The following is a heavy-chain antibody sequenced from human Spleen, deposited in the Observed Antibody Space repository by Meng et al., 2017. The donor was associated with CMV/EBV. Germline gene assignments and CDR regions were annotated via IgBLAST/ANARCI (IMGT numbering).Heavy chain of an antibody. CDR1: GFTFSSYG. CDR3: SRYCRSISCHAGSFDY. Sequence: GGSLRLSCAASGFTFSSYGMHWVRQAPGKGLEWVAVIWYDGSNKYYADSVKGRFTISRENAKNSFYLQMNSLRAGDTAVYYCSRYCRSISCHAGSFDYWGQGTLVTVSS. CDR2: IWYDGSNK. V-gene: IGHV3-33*01. D-gene: IGHD2-2*01. J-gene: IGHJ4*02.